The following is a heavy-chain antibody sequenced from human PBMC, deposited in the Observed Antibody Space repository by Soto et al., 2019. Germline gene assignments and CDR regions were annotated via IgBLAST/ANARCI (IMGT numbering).Heavy chain of an antibody. Sequence: PGGSLRLSSAASGFTLNNYSIHWVRHVPVKGLDWVAFISYNGKNKYYGDSVKGRFTISRDDSKNTLFLQMNNLRGEDTAVYYCPTDGVKYVVSGLSFFDYCGQGNRV. CDR3: PTDGVKYVVSGLSFFDY. J-gene: IGHJ4*02. CDR1: GFTLNNYS. V-gene: IGHV3-30*04. CDR2: ISYNGKNK. D-gene: IGHD2-15*01.